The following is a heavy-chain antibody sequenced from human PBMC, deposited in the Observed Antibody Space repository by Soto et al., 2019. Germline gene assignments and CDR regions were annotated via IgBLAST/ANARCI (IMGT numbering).Heavy chain of an antibody. Sequence: VQLVESGGGVVQPGRSLRLSCAASGFSFDKSGMHWVREIPGKGLEWVSGISYNSVVINYVDSVKGRFTIFRDNAKNSLYLQMNSLRPEDTALYYCTKRVSGFEIWGQGTMVTVSS. V-gene: IGHV3-9*01. CDR1: GFSFDKSG. J-gene: IGHJ3*02. D-gene: IGHD6-19*01. CDR3: TKRVSGFEI. CDR2: ISYNSVVI.